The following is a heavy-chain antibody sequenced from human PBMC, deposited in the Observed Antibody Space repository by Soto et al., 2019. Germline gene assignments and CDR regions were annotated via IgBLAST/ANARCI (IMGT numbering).Heavy chain of an antibody. CDR3: ARTGDSSGYYYYYYYGMDV. Sequence: PSETLSLTRTVSGGSVSSGSYYWSWIRQPPGKGLEWIGYIYYSGSTNYNPSLKSRVTISVDTSKNQFSLKLSSVTAADTAVYYCARTGDSSGYYYYYYYGMDVWGQGTTVTVSS. CDR1: GGSVSSGSYY. D-gene: IGHD3-22*01. J-gene: IGHJ6*02. V-gene: IGHV4-61*01. CDR2: IYYSGST.